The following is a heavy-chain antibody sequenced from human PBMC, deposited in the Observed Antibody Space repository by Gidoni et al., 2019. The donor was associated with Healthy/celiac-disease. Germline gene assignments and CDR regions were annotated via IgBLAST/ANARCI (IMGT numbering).Heavy chain of an antibody. CDR3: ARDGPAHGFRGVNGGDY. CDR2: IRSSSSYI. V-gene: IGHV3-21*01. D-gene: IGHD3-10*01. CDR1: GFTFSSYS. Sequence: EVQLVESGGGLVKPGGSLRLSCAASGFTFSSYSMNWVRQAPGKGLEWVSSIRSSSSYIYYADSVKGRFTISRDNAKNSLYLQMNSLRAEDTAVYYCARDGPAHGFRGVNGGDYWGQGTLVTVSS. J-gene: IGHJ4*02.